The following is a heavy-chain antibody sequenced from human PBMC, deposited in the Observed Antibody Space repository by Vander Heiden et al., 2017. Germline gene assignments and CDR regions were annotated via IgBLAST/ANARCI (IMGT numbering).Heavy chain of an antibody. CDR3: ARDLGIAAAGRVFDY. J-gene: IGHJ4*02. V-gene: IGHV1-46*01. D-gene: IGHD6-13*01. CDR1: GYTFTSYY. Sequence: SGAEVKKPGASVKVSCKASGYTFTSYYMHWVRQPPGQGLEWMGIINPSGGSTSYAQKFQGRVTMTRDTSTSTVYMVLSSLRSEDTAVYYCARDLGIAAAGRVFDYWGQGTLVTVSS. CDR2: INPSGGST.